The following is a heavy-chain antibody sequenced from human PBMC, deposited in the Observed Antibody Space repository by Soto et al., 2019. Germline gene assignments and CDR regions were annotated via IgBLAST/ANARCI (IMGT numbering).Heavy chain of an antibody. J-gene: IGHJ5*02. CDR3: AKGQHCSAGSCYFNPSDA. V-gene: IGHV3-30*18. Sequence: PGGSLRLSCAASGFIFSTYAMHWVRQAPGKGLEWVAAISYDGSNEYFADSVKGRFTISRDNSQNTLYLQMNSLTAEDTAVYYCAKGQHCSAGSCYFNPSDAWGLGTLVTVSS. CDR1: GFIFSTYA. D-gene: IGHD2-15*01. CDR2: ISYDGSNE.